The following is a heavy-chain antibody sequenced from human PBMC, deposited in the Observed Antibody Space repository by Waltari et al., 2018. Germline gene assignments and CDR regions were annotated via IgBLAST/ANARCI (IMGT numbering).Heavy chain of an antibody. Sequence: QVQLQQWGAGLLKPSETLSLTCAVYGGSSSGYYWSWIRQPPGKGLEWSGGINNSGSTNYSPSLNRRLTISVDTSMNQFTLKLSSVTASDTAVYYCARGTRPPRGYFDYWGQGTLVTVSS. CDR2: INNSGST. CDR3: ARGTRPPRGYFDY. CDR1: GGSSSGYY. D-gene: IGHD1-26*01. V-gene: IGHV4-34*01. J-gene: IGHJ4*02.